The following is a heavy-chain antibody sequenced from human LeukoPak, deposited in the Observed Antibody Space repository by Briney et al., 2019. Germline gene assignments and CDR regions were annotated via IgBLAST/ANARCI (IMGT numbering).Heavy chain of an antibody. CDR1: GFTFSDYY. V-gene: IGHV3-11*01. CDR3: AREAVAGRGYYYYGMDV. J-gene: IGHJ6*02. Sequence: GGSLRLSCAASGFTFSDYYMSWIRQAPGKGLEWVSYISSSGSTIYYADSVKGRFTISRDNAKNSLYLQMSSLRAEDTAVYYCAREAVAGRGYYYYGMDVWGQGTTVTVSS. CDR2: ISSSGSTI. D-gene: IGHD6-19*01.